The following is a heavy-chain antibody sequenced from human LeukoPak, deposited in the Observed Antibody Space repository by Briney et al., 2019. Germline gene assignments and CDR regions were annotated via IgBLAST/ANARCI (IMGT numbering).Heavy chain of an antibody. V-gene: IGHV3-23*01. CDR1: GFTFSNSA. Sequence: GESLRLSCAVSGFTFSNSAMSWVRPAPGEGLEWVSAISISGGTTYYADSVKGRFTISRDNSRNTVYLQMNSLRVEDTAVYYCAKRRVLRYFDWLVVDYWGQGTLVTVSS. D-gene: IGHD3-9*01. CDR2: ISISGGTT. J-gene: IGHJ4*02. CDR3: AKRRVLRYFDWLVVDY.